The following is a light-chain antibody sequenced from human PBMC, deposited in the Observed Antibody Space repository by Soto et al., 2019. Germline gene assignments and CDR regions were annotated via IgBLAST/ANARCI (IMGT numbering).Light chain of an antibody. J-gene: IGKJ5*01. Sequence: EIVLTQSPGTLSFSPLERATLSCSSSQSVSSNYLAWYQHKPGQAPRLLIYDVSSRATGTPDRFSGSGSGTDFTLTISSLEPEDFAVYYCQQYGSSQITFGQGTRLEIK. CDR3: QQYGSSQIT. V-gene: IGKV3-20*01. CDR2: DVS. CDR1: QSVSSNY.